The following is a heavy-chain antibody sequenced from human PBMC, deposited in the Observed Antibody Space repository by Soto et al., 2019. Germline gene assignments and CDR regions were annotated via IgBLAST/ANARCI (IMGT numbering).Heavy chain of an antibody. J-gene: IGHJ4*02. CDR3: ARGALSYSSSPGLPDALDY. V-gene: IGHV1-46*03. CDR2: INPDGGRT. D-gene: IGHD6-6*01. CDR1: GYTFTSYY. Sequence: QVQLVQSGAEVKKPGASVKVSCKASGYTFTSYYLHWVRQGPGQGLEWMGMINPDGGRTSYAQKFQERVSVTRDTTTGTLNMELSSLTSEDTAVYYCARGALSYSSSPGLPDALDYWGQGTLVTVSS.